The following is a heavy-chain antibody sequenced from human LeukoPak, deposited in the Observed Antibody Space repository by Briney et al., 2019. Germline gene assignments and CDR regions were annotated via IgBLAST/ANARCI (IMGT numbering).Heavy chain of an antibody. CDR1: GGSFSGYY. D-gene: IGHD2-2*01. Sequence: NPSETLSLTRAVYGGSFSGYYWSWIRQPPGKGLEWIGEINHSGSTNYNPSLKSRVTISVDTSKNQFSLKLSSVTAADTAVYYCARGDVVVPAALTYWGQGTLVTVSS. CDR3: ARGDVVVPAALTY. V-gene: IGHV4-34*01. CDR2: INHSGST. J-gene: IGHJ4*02.